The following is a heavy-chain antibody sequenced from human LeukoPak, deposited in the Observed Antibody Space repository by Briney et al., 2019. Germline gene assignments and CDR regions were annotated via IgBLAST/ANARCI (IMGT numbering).Heavy chain of an antibody. Sequence: PGGSLTLSCVAYGFTFSSYCLTWIRQAPGKGLEWLAHTKEDERIQYSLDAARGRFTIPRDNAKNSVDLQMNSLRADDAVVYYCARETNYCVMDVWGQGTRVSVS. CDR3: ARETNYCVMDV. CDR1: GFTFSSYC. CDR2: TKEDERIQ. V-gene: IGHV3-7*03. J-gene: IGHJ6*01.